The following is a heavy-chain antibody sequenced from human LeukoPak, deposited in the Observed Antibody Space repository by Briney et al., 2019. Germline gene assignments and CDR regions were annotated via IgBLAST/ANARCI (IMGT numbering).Heavy chain of an antibody. CDR3: AHRGGGDIGVGILGSFDS. Sequence: GASVKVSCKASGDISNTYCINWVRQAPGQGLEWMGGIIPMFGTPNYAHNFQGRVTLSADESMNTVYMEMSSLRSEDTAIYFCAHRGGGDIGVGILGSFDSWGQGTLVTVSS. J-gene: IGHJ4*02. V-gene: IGHV1-69*13. D-gene: IGHD2-15*01. CDR1: GDISNTYC. CDR2: IIPMFGTP.